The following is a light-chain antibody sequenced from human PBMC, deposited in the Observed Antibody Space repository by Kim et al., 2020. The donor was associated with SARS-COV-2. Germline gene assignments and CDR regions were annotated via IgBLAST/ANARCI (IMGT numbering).Light chain of an antibody. CDR1: SSCVGGFCV. CDR2: DVK. J-gene: IGLJ3*02. V-gene: IGLV2-14*04. Sequence: GLTVPLSCRGPSSCVGGFCVRCWHQQHPGKSPKLMIYDVKSRPSGVSGGFFGSKAGNAASLTIVGLQDEDEDDYYCCSFTRSRSWVFGGGTQLTVL. CDR3: CSFTRSRSWV.